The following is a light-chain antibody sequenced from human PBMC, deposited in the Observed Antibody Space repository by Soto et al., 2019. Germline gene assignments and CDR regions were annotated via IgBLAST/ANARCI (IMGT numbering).Light chain of an antibody. CDR2: GAS. CDR3: QQYGSSPS. V-gene: IGKV3-20*01. CDR1: QSVSSSY. J-gene: IGKJ3*01. Sequence: EIALTQSPGTLSLSPGERATLSCRASQSVSSSYLAWYRQRPGQAPRLLIYGASIRATGIPDRFSGSGSGTDFTLTISRLEPEDFAVFYCQQYGSSPSFGPGTKVDIK.